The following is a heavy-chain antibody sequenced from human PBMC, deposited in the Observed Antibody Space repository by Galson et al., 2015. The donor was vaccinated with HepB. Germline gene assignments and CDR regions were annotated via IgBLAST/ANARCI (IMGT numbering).Heavy chain of an antibody. CDR1: GFTFSNYG. CDR2: ISHDGSIK. D-gene: IGHD3-10*01. Sequence: SLRLSCAASGFTFSNYGMHWVRQAPGKGLEWVAVISHDGSIKYYAESVKGRFTISRDDSKNTLYLQMNSLRPQDTAVYYCAKETGGSGSSYMAYFDYWGQGTLVTVSS. CDR3: AKETGGSGSSYMAYFDY. V-gene: IGHV3-30*18. J-gene: IGHJ4*02.